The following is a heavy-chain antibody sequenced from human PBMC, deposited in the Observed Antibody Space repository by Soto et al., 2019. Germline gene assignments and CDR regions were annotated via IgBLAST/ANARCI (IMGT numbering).Heavy chain of an antibody. Sequence: QLQLQESGPGLVKPSETLSLTCTVSGGSISSSSYYWGWIRQPPGKGLEWIGSISYTGSTYYNPSLKSRVTISVDTSKNQFSLKLISVTAADTAVYYCARPLVAAAGTYWGQGTLVTVSS. D-gene: IGHD6-13*01. CDR3: ARPLVAAAGTY. J-gene: IGHJ4*02. CDR2: ISYTGST. CDR1: GGSISSSSYY. V-gene: IGHV4-39*01.